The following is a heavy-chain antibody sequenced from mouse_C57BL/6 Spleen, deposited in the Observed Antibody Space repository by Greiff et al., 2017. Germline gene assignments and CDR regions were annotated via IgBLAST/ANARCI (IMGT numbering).Heavy chain of an antibody. CDR2: ISGGGGNT. CDR1: GFTFSSYT. D-gene: IGHD1-1*01. Sequence: EVKLVESGGGLVKPGGSLKLSCAASGFTFSSYTMSWVRQTPEKRLEWVATISGGGGNTYYPDSVKGRFTISRDNAKNTLYLQMSSLRSEDTALYYCARRTVVAFYWYFDVWGTGTTVTVSS. CDR3: ARRTVVAFYWYFDV. V-gene: IGHV5-9*01. J-gene: IGHJ1*03.